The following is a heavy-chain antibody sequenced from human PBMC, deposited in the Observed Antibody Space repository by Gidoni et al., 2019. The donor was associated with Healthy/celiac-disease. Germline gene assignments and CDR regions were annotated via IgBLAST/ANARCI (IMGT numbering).Heavy chain of an antibody. V-gene: IGHV3-7*01. J-gene: IGHJ6*02. CDR2: IKQDGSEK. CDR1: GFTFSSYW. D-gene: IGHD6-6*01. CDR3: ARVHPRSLGYYGMDV. Sequence: EVQLVESGGGLVQPGGSLRLSCPASGFTFSSYWMSWVRQAPGKGLEWVANIKQDGSEKYYVDSVKGRFTISRDNAKNSLYLQMNSLRAEDTAVYYCARVHPRSLGYYGMDVWGQGTTVTVPS.